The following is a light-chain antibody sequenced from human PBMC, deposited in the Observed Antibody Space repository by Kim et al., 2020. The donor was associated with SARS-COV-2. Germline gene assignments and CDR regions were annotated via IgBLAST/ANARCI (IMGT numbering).Light chain of an antibody. CDR3: SSYTTSSIRL. Sequence: LTQPASVSGSPGQSITISCAGSTSDVGGSHFVSWYQQHPGRAPKLIIYDYTKRPSGVSYRFSGSRSGNTASLTISGLQTEDEAAYFCSSYTTSSIRLFGGWTQLTVL. CDR1: TSDVGGSHF. V-gene: IGLV2-14*03. CDR2: DYT. J-gene: IGLJ3*02.